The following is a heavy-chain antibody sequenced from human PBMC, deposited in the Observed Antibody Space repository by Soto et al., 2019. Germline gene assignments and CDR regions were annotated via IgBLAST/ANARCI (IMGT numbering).Heavy chain of an antibody. J-gene: IGHJ5*02. Sequence: EVQLVESGGGLVQAGGSLRLSCAASGFALSSYWMHWVRRVPGKGLVWVSRINPDGSRIDYADSVRGRFTISRDNAKNTLFLQMNNLRAEDTALYHCARVPVGSYVKFDHWGQGTLVTVSS. D-gene: IGHD2-8*02. CDR3: ARVPVGSYVKFDH. CDR2: INPDGSRI. V-gene: IGHV3-74*01. CDR1: GFALSSYW.